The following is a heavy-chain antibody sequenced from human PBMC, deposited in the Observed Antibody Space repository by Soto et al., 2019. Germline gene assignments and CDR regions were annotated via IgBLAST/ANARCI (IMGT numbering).Heavy chain of an antibody. CDR1: GGTISSYT. Sequence: QVQLVQSGAEVKKPGSSVKVSCKASGGTISSYTISWVRQAPGQGLEWMGRIIPILGIANYAQKFQGRVTITADKSTSTASMELSSLRSEDTAVYYCASAGTLRYDSSGYYPIEAFEVWGQGTMVTVSS. D-gene: IGHD3-22*01. V-gene: IGHV1-69*02. J-gene: IGHJ3*01. CDR2: IIPILGIA. CDR3: ASAGTLRYDSSGYYPIEAFEV.